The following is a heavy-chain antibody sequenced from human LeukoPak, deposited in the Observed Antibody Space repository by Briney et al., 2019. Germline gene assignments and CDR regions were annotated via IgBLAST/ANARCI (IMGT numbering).Heavy chain of an antibody. D-gene: IGHD6-19*01. Sequence: SETLSLTCTVSGGSISSSSYYWGWIRQPPGKGLEWIGSIYYSGSTYYNPSLKSRVTISVDTSKNQFSLKLSSVTAADTAVYYCAYSSRFLLWFDPWGQGTLVTASS. V-gene: IGHV4-39*01. J-gene: IGHJ5*02. CDR2: IYYSGST. CDR3: AYSSRFLLWFDP. CDR1: GGSISSSSYY.